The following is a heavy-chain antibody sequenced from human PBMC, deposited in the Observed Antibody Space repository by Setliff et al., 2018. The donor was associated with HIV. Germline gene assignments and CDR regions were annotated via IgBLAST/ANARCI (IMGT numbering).Heavy chain of an antibody. CDR2: ISPSDSDT. D-gene: IGHD2-21*02. Sequence: PGESLKISCKGSGYGFTKYWIAWVRQTPGKGLEWMGIISPSDSDTRHSPSRQGQVTMPADKSVSTAYLQWSSLRAADTAVYYCASADCGGDCYLPYYFDHWGQGTLVTVSS. J-gene: IGHJ4*02. CDR3: ASADCGGDCYLPYYFDH. CDR1: GYGFTKYW. V-gene: IGHV5-51*01.